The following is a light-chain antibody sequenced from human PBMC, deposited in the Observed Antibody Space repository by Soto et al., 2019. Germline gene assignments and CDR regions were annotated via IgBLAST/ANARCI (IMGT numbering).Light chain of an antibody. CDR2: EGS. V-gene: IGLV2-23*01. CDR3: CSYAGSSTLV. J-gene: IGLJ2*01. Sequence: QSALTQPASVSGSPGQSITISCTGTSSDVGSYNLVSWYQQHPGKAPKLMIYEGSKRPSGVSNRCSGSKSGNTASLTISGHQADDEADYYCCSYAGSSTLVFGGGTKLTLL. CDR1: SSDVGSYNL.